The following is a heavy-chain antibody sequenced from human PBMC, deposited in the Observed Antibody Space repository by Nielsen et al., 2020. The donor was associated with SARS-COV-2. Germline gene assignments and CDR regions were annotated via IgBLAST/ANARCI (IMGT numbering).Heavy chain of an antibody. CDR3: ARTGIAVAGILGP. CDR1: GFTFSSYSMN. J-gene: IGHJ5*02. V-gene: IGHV4-59*05. Sequence: GSLRLSCAASGFTFSSYSMNWVRQAPGKGLEWIGSIYYSGSTYYNPSLKSRVTISVDTSKNQFSLKLSSVTAADTAVYYCARTGIAVAGILGPWGQGTLVTVSS. D-gene: IGHD6-19*01. CDR2: IYYSGST.